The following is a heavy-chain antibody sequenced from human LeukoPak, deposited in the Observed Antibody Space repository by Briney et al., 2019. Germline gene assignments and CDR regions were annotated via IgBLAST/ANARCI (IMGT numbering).Heavy chain of an antibody. CDR3: ARAPRYFDWLPNY. J-gene: IGHJ4*02. Sequence: ASVKVSCKASGYTFTSYDINWVRQATGQGLEWMGWVDPNSGNTGYAQKFQGRVTMTRNTSISTAYMELSSLRSEDTAVYYCARAPRYFDWLPNYWGQGTLVTVSS. V-gene: IGHV1-8*01. CDR2: VDPNSGNT. CDR1: GYTFTSYD. D-gene: IGHD3-9*01.